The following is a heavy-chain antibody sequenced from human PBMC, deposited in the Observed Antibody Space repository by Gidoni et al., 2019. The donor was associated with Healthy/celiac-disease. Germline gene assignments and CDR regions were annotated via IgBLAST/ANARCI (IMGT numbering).Heavy chain of an antibody. D-gene: IGHD3-10*01. V-gene: IGHV3-49*04. CDR1: GFTFGDYA. CDR3: TRSILLWFGELSPPFDY. Sequence: EVQLVESGGGLVQPGRSLRLSCTASGFTFGDYAMSWVRQAPGKGLEWVGFIRSKAYGGTTEYAASVKGRFTISRDDSKSIAYLQMNSLKTEDTAVYYCTRSILLWFGELSPPFDYWGQGTLVTVSS. J-gene: IGHJ4*02. CDR2: IRSKAYGGTT.